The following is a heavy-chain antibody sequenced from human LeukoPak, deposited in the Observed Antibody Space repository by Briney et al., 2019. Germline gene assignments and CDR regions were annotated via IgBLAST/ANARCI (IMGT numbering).Heavy chain of an antibody. V-gene: IGHV3-21*01. D-gene: IGHD6-13*01. CDR1: GSTFRSYS. CDR2: ITGSSNYI. Sequence: PGGSLRLSCAASGSTFRSYSMDWVRQAPGKGLEWVSSITGSSNYIYYADSLKGRFTISRDNAKNSLFLQMNSLRAEDTAVYYCARGIGAAGQYYFDSWGQGTLVTVSS. CDR3: ARGIGAAGQYYFDS. J-gene: IGHJ4*02.